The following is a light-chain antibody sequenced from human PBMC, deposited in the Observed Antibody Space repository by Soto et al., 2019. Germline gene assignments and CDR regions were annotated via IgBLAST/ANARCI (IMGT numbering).Light chain of an antibody. CDR1: QSVSSN. CDR2: GAS. J-gene: IGKJ5*01. V-gene: IGKV3-15*01. Sequence: EIVMTQSPATLSVSPGDRATLSCRASQSVSSNLAWYQQRPGQAPRLLIYGASTRATGIPARFSGSGSGTDFTLTISSLEPEDFAVYYCQQRRSSITFGQGTRLEIK. CDR3: QQRRSSIT.